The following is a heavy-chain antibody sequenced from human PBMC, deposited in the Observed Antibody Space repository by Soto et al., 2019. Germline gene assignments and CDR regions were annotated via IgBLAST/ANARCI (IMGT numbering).Heavy chain of an antibody. V-gene: IGHV4-39*01. CDR2: IYYSGST. Sequence: SETLSLTCTVSGGSISRSSYYWGWIRQPPGKGLEWIGSIYYSGSTYYNPSLKSRLTISIDTSKNQFSLKLSSVTAADTAVYYCARLYCSSPSCFYYYYYYMDVWGKGTTVTVSS. CDR1: GGSISRSSYY. D-gene: IGHD2-2*01. J-gene: IGHJ6*03. CDR3: ARLYCSSPSCFYYYYYYMDV.